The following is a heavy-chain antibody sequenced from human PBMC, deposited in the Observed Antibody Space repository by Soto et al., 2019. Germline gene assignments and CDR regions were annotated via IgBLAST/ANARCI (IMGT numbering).Heavy chain of an antibody. D-gene: IGHD5-18*01. V-gene: IGHV3-21*01. J-gene: IGHJ5*02. CDR2: ISSSGSYI. CDR1: GFTFSSYT. Sequence: EAQLVESGGGLVKPGGSLRLSCAASGFTFSSYTMNWVRQAPGKGLEWVSSISSSGSYIHYADSVKGRFTISRDNAKNSLFLQMDSLRAEDTAVYYCARDVETSMDGLNYFDPWGQGTLVTVSS. CDR3: ARDVETSMDGLNYFDP.